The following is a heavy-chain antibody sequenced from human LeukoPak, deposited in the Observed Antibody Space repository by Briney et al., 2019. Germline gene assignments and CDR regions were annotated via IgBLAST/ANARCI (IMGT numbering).Heavy chain of an antibody. CDR3: PRDRPPNYFDD. CDR1: GYTFTSYY. CDR2: INPSGGST. Sequence: ASVKVSCKASGYTFTSYYIHCVRQAPGQGLEWMGIINPSGGSTSYAQKFQGRITMTRNTSTNTVYMELSSLRTEDTTVYYYPRDRPPNYFDDWGQGTLVTVSS. J-gene: IGHJ4*02. V-gene: IGHV1-46*01.